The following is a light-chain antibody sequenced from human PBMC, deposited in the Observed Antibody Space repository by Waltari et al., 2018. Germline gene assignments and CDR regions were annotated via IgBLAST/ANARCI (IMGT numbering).Light chain of an antibody. CDR3: ETCHSNTQV. CDR1: SGHSSYI. CDR2: LEGSESY. V-gene: IGLV4-60*02. Sequence: QPVLTQSSSASASLGSSVTLTCTLSSGHSSYIIAWHQQKRGKAPRYLMKLEGSESYSKGSGVPVPFSGSSSVADLSLIISNIQDEDEADYYCETCHSNTQVFGGGTKLTVL. J-gene: IGLJ2*01.